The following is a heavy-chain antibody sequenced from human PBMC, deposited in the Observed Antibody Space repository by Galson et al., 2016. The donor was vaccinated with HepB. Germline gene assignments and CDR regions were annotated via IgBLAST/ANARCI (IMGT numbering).Heavy chain of an antibody. CDR2: TNTDGSDT. CDR3: ARDHLTYTGSYLYS. V-gene: IGHV3-74*01. J-gene: IGHJ4*02. Sequence: SLRLSCAASGFTFSGYWMHWVRQVPGKGLVMVARTNTDGSDTGYADSVKGRFTISRDNAKNTLYLQMNTLRAEDTAVYYCARDHLTYTGSYLYSWGQGTLVTVSS. D-gene: IGHD1-26*01. CDR1: GFTFSGYW.